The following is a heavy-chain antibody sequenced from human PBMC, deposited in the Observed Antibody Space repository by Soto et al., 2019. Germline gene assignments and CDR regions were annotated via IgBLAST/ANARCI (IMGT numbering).Heavy chain of an antibody. Sequence: GGSLRLSGAASGFTFSSYAMSWVRQAPGKGLEWVSAISGSGGSTYYADSVKGRFTISRDNSKNTLYLQMNSLRAEDTALYYCAKDEQQLDDAFDIWGQGTMVTVS. CDR1: GFTFSSYA. V-gene: IGHV3-23*01. CDR3: AKDEQQLDDAFDI. D-gene: IGHD6-13*01. J-gene: IGHJ3*02. CDR2: ISGSGGST.